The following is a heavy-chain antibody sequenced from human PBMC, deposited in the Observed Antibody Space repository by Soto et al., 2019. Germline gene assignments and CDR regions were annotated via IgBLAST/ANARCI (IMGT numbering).Heavy chain of an antibody. CDR1: GFTVSSNY. V-gene: IGHV3-53*04. D-gene: IGHD2-21*02. CDR2: IYSGGST. CDR3: ARGRDCGGDCPNWFDP. Sequence: EVQLVESGGGLVQPGGSLRLSCAASGFTVSSNYMSWVRQAPGKGLEWVSVIYSGGSTYYADSVKGRFTISRHNSKNTLYLQMNSLRAEDTAVYYCARGRDCGGDCPNWFDPWGQETLVTVSS. J-gene: IGHJ5*02.